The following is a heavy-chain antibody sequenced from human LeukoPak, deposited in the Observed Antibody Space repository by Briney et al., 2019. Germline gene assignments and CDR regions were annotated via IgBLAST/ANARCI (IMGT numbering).Heavy chain of an antibody. CDR3: ARINYDFWSGYYTDYDY. J-gene: IGHJ4*02. V-gene: IGHV3-30-3*01. D-gene: IGHD3-3*01. CDR1: GFIFSSYA. Sequence: GGSLRLSCAASGFIFSSYAMHWVRQAPGKGLEWVAVISYDGSNEYYADSVKGRFTISRDNSKNTLYLQMNSLRAEDTAVYYCARINYDFWSGYYTDYDYWGQGALVTVSS. CDR2: ISYDGSNE.